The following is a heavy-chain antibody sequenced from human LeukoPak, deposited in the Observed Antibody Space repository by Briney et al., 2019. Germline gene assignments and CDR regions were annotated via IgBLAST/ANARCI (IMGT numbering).Heavy chain of an antibody. CDR2: ISAYNGNT. Sequence: ASVKVSCKASGYTFTSYGISWVRQAPGQGLEWMGWISAYNGNTNYAQKLQGRVTMTTDTSTSTAYMELRSLRSDDTAVYYCAVEYSSSWWGFWFDPWGQGTLVTVSS. J-gene: IGHJ5*02. D-gene: IGHD6-13*01. CDR3: AVEYSSSWWGFWFDP. CDR1: GYTFTSYG. V-gene: IGHV1-18*01.